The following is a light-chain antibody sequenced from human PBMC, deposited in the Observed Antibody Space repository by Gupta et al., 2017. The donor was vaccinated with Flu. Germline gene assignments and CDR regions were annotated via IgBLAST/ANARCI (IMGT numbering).Light chain of an antibody. V-gene: IGKV1-5*03. CDR3: QQYNSYIGT. CDR1: QGISGW. J-gene: IGKJ1*01. CDR2: KTS. Sequence: GDRVTITCRASQGISGWLAWYQQKPGKAPKLLIYKTSNLEGGVPSRFSGSGSGTEFTLTISSLQPDDLATYYCQQYNSYIGTFGQGTKVEIK.